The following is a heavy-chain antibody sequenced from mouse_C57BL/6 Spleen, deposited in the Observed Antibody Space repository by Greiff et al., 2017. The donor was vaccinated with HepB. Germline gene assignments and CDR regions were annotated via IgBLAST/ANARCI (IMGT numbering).Heavy chain of an antibody. CDR2: ISSGGSYT. CDR3: ARQGYGYDEWYFDV. D-gene: IGHD2-2*01. CDR1: GFTFSSYG. V-gene: IGHV5-6*02. Sequence: EVMLVESGGDLEKPGGSLKLSCAASGFTFSSYGMSWVRQTPDKRLEWVATISSGGSYTYYPDSVKGRFTISRDNAKNTLYLQMSSLKSEDTAMYYCARQGYGYDEWYFDVWGTGTTVTVSS. J-gene: IGHJ1*03.